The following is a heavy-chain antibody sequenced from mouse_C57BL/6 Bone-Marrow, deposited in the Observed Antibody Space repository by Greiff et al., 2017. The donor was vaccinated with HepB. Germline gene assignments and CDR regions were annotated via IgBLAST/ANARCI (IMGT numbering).Heavy chain of an antibody. J-gene: IGHJ3*01. CDR3: AMGGNSSWFAY. CDR2: IHPSDSDT. D-gene: IGHD2-1*01. Sequence: QVQLQQPGAELVRPGSSVKLSCKASGYTFTSYWMHWVKQRPGQGLEWIGRIHPSDSDTNYNQKFKGKATLTVDKSSSTAYMQLSSLTSEDSAVYYCAMGGNSSWFAYWGQGTLVTVSA. CDR1: GYTFTSYW. V-gene: IGHV1-74*01.